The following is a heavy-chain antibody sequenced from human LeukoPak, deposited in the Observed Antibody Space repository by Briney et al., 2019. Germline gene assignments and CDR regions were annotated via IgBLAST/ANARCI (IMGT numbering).Heavy chain of an antibody. D-gene: IGHD6-19*01. Sequence: GGSLRLSCAASGFTFSMYAMSWVRQAPGKGLEWVSVINSNGATAYYADSMKGRFTISRDNSQNMVYLQMNSLRAEDTAVYYCAKTTTGYSSGRFPGWPVDYWGQGTLVTVSS. CDR1: GFTFSMYA. J-gene: IGHJ4*02. CDR2: INSNGATA. V-gene: IGHV3-23*05. CDR3: AKTTTGYSSGRFPGWPVDY.